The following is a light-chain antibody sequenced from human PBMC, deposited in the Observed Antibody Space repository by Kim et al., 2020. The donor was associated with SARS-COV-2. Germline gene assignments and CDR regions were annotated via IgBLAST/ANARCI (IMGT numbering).Light chain of an antibody. Sequence: FSPGERATLSCGASQSVSRSFAWYQQKPGQAPRLLIYDASKRATGIPARFSGSGSGTDFTLTISSLEPEDFAVYYCQQRSNWPLTFGGGTKVDIK. J-gene: IGKJ4*01. V-gene: IGKV3-11*01. CDR3: QQRSNWPLT. CDR2: DAS. CDR1: QSVSRS.